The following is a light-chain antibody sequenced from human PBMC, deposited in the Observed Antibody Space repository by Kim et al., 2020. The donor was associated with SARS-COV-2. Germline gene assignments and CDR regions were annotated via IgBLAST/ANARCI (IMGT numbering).Light chain of an antibody. V-gene: IGKV3-20*01. CDR1: QSISSSY. J-gene: IGKJ2*01. CDR3: QHYGNVPVT. CDR2: GAS. Sequence: EIVLTQSPGTLSLSPRERATLTCRASQSISSSYLAWNQQKPGQAHRLLIFGASNRASGTPDRFSGSGSGTDFTLTISSLEPEDFAVYYCQHYGNVPVTFGQG.